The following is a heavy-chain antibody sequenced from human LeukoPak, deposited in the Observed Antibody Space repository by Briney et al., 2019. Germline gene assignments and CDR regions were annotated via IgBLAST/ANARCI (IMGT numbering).Heavy chain of an antibody. Sequence: ASVKVSCKASGYAFTGYYMHWVRQAPGHPLPSMGCINRNSGGTNYAQKFQGRVTMTRDTSISTAYMELSRLRSDDTAVYYCARGYCSSTSCQPEFDYWGQGTLVTVSS. CDR1: GYAFTGYY. D-gene: IGHD2-2*01. CDR3: ARGYCSSTSCQPEFDY. CDR2: INRNSGGT. V-gene: IGHV1-2*02. J-gene: IGHJ4*02.